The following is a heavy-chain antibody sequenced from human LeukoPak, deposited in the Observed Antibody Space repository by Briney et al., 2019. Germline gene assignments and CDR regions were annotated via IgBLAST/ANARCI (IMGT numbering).Heavy chain of an antibody. J-gene: IGHJ5*02. V-gene: IGHV4-39*01. CDR3: ARLLPQYCNGGGCYSGFDP. CDR1: GGSIRSGSYY. D-gene: IGHD2-15*01. Sequence: SETLSLTCIVSGGSIRSGSYYWGWIRQPLGKGLEWIGSVYYSESTYYNASLKSRVTISVDTSKNQFSLKLTSVTAADTAVYYCARLLPQYCNGGGCYSGFDPWGQGTLVTVSS. CDR2: VYYSEST.